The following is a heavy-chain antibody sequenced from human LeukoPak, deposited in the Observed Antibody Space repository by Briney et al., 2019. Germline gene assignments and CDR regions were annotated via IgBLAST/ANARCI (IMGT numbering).Heavy chain of an antibody. CDR1: GYIFTGHH. CDR2: INPNGTGT. V-gene: IGHV1-2*02. Sequence: SVKVSCKASGYIFTGHHIYWLRQAPGQGLEHMGWINPNGTGTYYAHKFQGRVTMPRDTSISTAYMELNWLRCDDAAVYYCAREASCGRPSCPNDYWGQGTLVTVSS. D-gene: IGHD2-2*01. J-gene: IGHJ4*02. CDR3: AREASCGRPSCPNDY.